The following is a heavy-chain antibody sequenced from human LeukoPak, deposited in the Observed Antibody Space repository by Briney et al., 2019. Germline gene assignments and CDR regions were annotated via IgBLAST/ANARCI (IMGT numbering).Heavy chain of an antibody. Sequence: SETLSLTCTVSGGSISSYYWSWIRQPPGKGLEWIGRIYTSGSTNYNPSLKSRVTISVDTSKNQFSLKLSSVTAADTAVYYCARAPYYYDSSGYYYAFFDYWGQGTLVTVSS. V-gene: IGHV4-4*08. J-gene: IGHJ4*02. D-gene: IGHD3-22*01. CDR1: GGSISSYY. CDR3: ARAPYYYDSSGYYYAFFDY. CDR2: IYTSGST.